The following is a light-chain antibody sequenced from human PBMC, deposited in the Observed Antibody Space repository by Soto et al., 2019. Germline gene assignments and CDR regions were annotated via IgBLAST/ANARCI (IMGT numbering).Light chain of an antibody. CDR1: QSVSSY. J-gene: IGKJ2*01. CDR3: QQRSNWYT. V-gene: IGKV3-11*01. CDR2: DAS. Sequence: EIVLTQSPATLSLSPGERATLSCRASQSVSSYLAWYQQKPGQAPRLLIYDASSRATGIPARFSGSGSGTDFTRTISSLEPEDFAVYYCQQRSNWYTFGQGTQLEIK.